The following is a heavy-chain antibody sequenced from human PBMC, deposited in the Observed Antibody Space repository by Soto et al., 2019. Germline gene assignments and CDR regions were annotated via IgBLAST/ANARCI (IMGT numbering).Heavy chain of an antibody. V-gene: IGHV1-2*02. CDR2: INPNSGGT. Sequence: QVQLVQSGAEVKKPGAPVKVSCKASGYTFTGYYMHWVRQAPGQGLEWMGWINPNSGGTKYPQKFQGRVTMTRDTSITTVYMSLTGLKSDDTAVYYCARDLAKGGGSAGFDYWGQGTLVAVSS. D-gene: IGHD2-15*01. CDR3: ARDLAKGGGSAGFDY. CDR1: GYTFTGYY. J-gene: IGHJ4*02.